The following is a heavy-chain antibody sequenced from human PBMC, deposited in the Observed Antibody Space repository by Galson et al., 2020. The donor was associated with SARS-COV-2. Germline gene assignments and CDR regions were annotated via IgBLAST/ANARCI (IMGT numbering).Heavy chain of an antibody. CDR2: IYYSGST. J-gene: IGHJ4*02. V-gene: IGHV4-39*01. D-gene: IGHD6-6*01. CDR3: ASSGQIAARYVWGFNYFDY. CDR1: GGSISSSSYY. Sequence: SETLSLTCTVSGGSISSSSYYWGWIRQPPGKGLEWIGSIYYSGSTYYNPSLKSRVTISVDTSKNQFSLKLSSVTAADTAVYYCASSGQIAARYVWGFNYFDYWGQGTLVTVSS.